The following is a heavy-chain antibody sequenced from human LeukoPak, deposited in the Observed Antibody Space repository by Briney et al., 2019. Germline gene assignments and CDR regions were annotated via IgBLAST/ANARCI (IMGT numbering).Heavy chain of an antibody. Sequence: GGSLRLSCAASGFTFSSYSMNWVRQAPGKGLDWVSSISSSSSYIYYADSVKGRFTISRDNAKNSLYLQMNSLRAEDTAVYYCAPPPTVRGVTPWGQGTLVTVSS. J-gene: IGHJ5*02. V-gene: IGHV3-21*01. D-gene: IGHD3-10*01. CDR1: GFTFSSYS. CDR3: APPPTVRGVTP. CDR2: ISSSSSYI.